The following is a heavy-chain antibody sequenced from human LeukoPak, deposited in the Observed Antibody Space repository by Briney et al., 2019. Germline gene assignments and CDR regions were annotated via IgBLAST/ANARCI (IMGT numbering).Heavy chain of an antibody. Sequence: SETLSLTCAVYGGSFSGYYWSWIRQPPGKGLEWIGEINHSGSANYNPSLKSRVTISVDTSKNQFSLKLSSVTAADTAVYYCARRQWLVKKSNWFDPWGQGTLVTVSS. CDR3: ARRQWLVKKSNWFDP. J-gene: IGHJ5*02. D-gene: IGHD6-19*01. CDR1: GGSFSGYY. V-gene: IGHV4-34*01. CDR2: INHSGSA.